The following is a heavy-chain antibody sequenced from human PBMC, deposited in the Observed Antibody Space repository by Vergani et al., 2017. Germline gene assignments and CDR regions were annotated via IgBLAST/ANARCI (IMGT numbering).Heavy chain of an antibody. V-gene: IGHV4-61*02. CDR3: ERGSSAEGGNGPDK. CDR2: IFSNGTT. Sequence: QVQLQESGPGLVKPSQTLSLSCTVSGGSVRTSIGYYWTWIRQPAGKTLEWIGEIFSNGTTNYNPSFKNRVTMSVDTSKNQFSLKLNSVTAADTAVYYFERGSSAEGGNGPDKWGQGTLVTVSS. D-gene: IGHD4-23*01. CDR1: GGSVRTSIGYY. J-gene: IGHJ4*02.